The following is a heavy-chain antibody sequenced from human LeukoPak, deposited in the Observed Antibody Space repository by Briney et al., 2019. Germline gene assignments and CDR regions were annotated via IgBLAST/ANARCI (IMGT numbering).Heavy chain of an antibody. Sequence: GGSLRLSCTASGFTFSSYSVNWVRQAPGKGLEWVSSLSSSSSYIYYADSVKGRFTISRDNAKNSLYLQMNSLRAEDTAVYYCATDRGYYESGWGQGTLVTVSS. J-gene: IGHJ4*02. V-gene: IGHV3-21*01. CDR2: LSSSSSYI. CDR3: ATDRGYYESG. CDR1: GFTFSSYS. D-gene: IGHD3-3*01.